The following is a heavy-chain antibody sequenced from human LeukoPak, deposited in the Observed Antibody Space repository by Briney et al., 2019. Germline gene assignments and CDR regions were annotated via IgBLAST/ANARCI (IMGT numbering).Heavy chain of an antibody. CDR3: ARDHGSMVRGVIGRSSDYYYHYYMDV. V-gene: IGHV4-59*01. CDR2: IYYSGRT. J-gene: IGHJ6*03. CDR1: GGSISSYY. Sequence: PSETLSLTCTVSGGSISSYYWSWIRQPPGKGLEWIGSIYYSGRTNYNPSLRRRVTISVDMSKNQLSLKLSSVTAADTAVYYCARDHGSMVRGVIGRSSDYYYHYYMDVWGKGTTVTVSS. D-gene: IGHD3-10*01.